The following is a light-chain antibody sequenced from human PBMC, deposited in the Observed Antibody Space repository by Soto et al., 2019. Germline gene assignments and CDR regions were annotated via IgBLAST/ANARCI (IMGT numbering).Light chain of an antibody. CDR3: CSFAGGNTYV. CDR1: SRDVGGYNS. Sequence: QSVLTQPPSASGSPGQSVTLSCTGTSRDVGGYNSVSWYQQHPGKAPQLIISGVSQRPSGVPDRFSGSKSGNTASLTVSGLQADDEADYFCCSFAGGNTYVFGSGTKLTVL. CDR2: GVS. V-gene: IGLV2-8*01. J-gene: IGLJ1*01.